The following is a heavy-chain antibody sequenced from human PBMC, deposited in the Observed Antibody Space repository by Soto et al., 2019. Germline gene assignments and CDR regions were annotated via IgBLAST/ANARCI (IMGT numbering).Heavy chain of an antibody. CDR3: AKDHVTYDPYGMDV. CDR1: GFTFSSCA. CDR2: ISYDESNK. D-gene: IGHD1-1*01. J-gene: IGHJ6*02. V-gene: IGHV3-30*18. Sequence: QVQLVESGGGVVQPGRSLRLYCAASGFTFSSCAMHWVRQAPGKGLEWVAVISYDESNKYYADSVKGRFTITRDNSRNTLYLQMNSLRAEDTAVYYCAKDHVTYDPYGMDVWGQGTTVTVSS.